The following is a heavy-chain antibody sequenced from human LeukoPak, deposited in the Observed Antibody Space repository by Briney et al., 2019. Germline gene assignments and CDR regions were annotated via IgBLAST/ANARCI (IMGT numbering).Heavy chain of an antibody. V-gene: IGHV3-23*01. D-gene: IGHD3-22*01. CDR1: GFTFSSYA. CDR3: SKSCFPTYYYDSSGSDYFDY. CDR2: ISGSGGST. Sequence: GGSLRLSCAASGFTFSSYAMSWVRQAPGKGLEWVSAISGSGGSTYYADSVKGRFTISRDNSKNTLYLQMNSLRAEGTAVYYCSKSCFPTYYYDSSGSDYFDYWGQETLVTVSS. J-gene: IGHJ4*02.